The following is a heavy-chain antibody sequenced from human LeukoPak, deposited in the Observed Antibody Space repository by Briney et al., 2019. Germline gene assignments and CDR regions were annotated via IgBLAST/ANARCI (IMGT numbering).Heavy chain of an antibody. CDR2: ISGSSDTT. J-gene: IGHJ4*02. V-gene: IGHV3-23*01. CDR1: GFTFSSYA. CDR3: AKRIGGVNSFDH. Sequence: GGSLRLSCAGSGFTFSSYAMSWVRQGPGKGLEWVSVISGSSDTTYYADSVKGRFIISRDNSKNTLYLQMNSLRAEDTVVYYCAKRIGGVNSFDHWGQGTLVTVSS. D-gene: IGHD3-16*01.